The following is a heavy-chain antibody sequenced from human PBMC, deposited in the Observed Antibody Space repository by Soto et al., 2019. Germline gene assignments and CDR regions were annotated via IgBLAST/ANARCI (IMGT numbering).Heavy chain of an antibody. CDR3: ARGGMVIIPSATAFDY. V-gene: IGHV4-4*07. D-gene: IGHD3-3*01. J-gene: IGHJ4*02. CDR2: IYASGST. Sequence: SKTLSLTCTVSGGSISPYYWSWIRQPAGKGLEWIGLIYASGSTNYNPSLKGRVTMSVATSKNQFSLKLSSMTAADTAVYYCARGGMVIIPSATAFDYWGQGTLVTVSS. CDR1: GGSISPYY.